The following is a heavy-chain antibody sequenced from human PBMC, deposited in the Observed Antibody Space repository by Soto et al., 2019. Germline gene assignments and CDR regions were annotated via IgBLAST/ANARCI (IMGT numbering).Heavy chain of an antibody. V-gene: IGHV5-51*01. CDR1: GYAFANYW. CDR2: VYPGDSDT. CDR3: ARAPSHGWYQHFDY. J-gene: IGHJ4*02. Sequence: PGESLKISCEASGYAFANYWIGWVGQMPGKGLEWMGIVYPGDSDTRYSPSFQGHVTISVDKSIGTAYLQWSSLEASDTAIYYCARAPSHGWYQHFDYWGQGTLVTVSS. D-gene: IGHD6-19*01.